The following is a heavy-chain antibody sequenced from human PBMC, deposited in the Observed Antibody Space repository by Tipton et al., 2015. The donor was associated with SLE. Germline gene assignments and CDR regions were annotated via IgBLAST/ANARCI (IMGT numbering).Heavy chain of an antibody. CDR2: IYHSGST. V-gene: IGHV4-38-2*02. J-gene: IGHJ3*02. CDR1: GYSISSGYY. D-gene: IGHD3-3*01. CDR3: ARDDPWNYDFWSGYLDAFDI. Sequence: LRLSCTVSGYSISSGYYWGWIRQPPGKGLEWIGSIYHSGSTYYNPSLKSRVTISVDTSKNQFSLKLSSVTAADTAVYYCARDDPWNYDFWSGYLDAFDIWGQGTMVTVSS.